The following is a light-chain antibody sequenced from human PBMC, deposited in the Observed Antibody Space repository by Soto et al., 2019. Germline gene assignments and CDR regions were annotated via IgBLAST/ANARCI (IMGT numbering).Light chain of an antibody. J-gene: IGKJ1*01. CDR3: QKDDTVPWA. Sequence: DIQMTQSPSSLSASLGDRVTITCRASQGIKKYVAWYQQKPGKFPKLLIYAASSLQSGVPSRFSVSGSGTDFTLTISSLQPEDVATYYCQKDDTVPWAFGQGTKVYIK. V-gene: IGKV1-27*01. CDR2: AAS. CDR1: QGIKKY.